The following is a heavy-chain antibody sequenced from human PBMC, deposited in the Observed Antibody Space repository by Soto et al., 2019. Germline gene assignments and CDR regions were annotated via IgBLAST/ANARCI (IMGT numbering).Heavy chain of an antibody. D-gene: IGHD3-10*01. CDR2: ISGSGDRT. V-gene: IGHV3-23*01. Sequence: GGSLRLSCAASGFSFNIYAMSWVRQAPGKGLEWVSGISGSGDRTHYVDSVKGRFTISRDNVKNTLYLQMNSLRAEDTAVYYCAKDRGRGSPAWFDPWGQGTLVTVSS. CDR3: AKDRGRGSPAWFDP. J-gene: IGHJ5*02. CDR1: GFSFNIYA.